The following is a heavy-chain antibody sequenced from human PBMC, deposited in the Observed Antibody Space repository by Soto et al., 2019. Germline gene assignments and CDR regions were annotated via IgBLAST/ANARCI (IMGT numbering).Heavy chain of an antibody. CDR2: MNPNSGNT. J-gene: IGHJ6*02. CDR3: ARGEIGIVLVPAAGYYYGMDV. Sequence: ASVKVSCKASGYTFTSYYMHWVRQATGQGLEWMGWMNPNSGNTGYAQKFQGRVTMTRNTSISTAYMELSSLRSEDTAVYYCARGEIGIVLVPAAGYYYGMDVWGQGTTVTVSS. V-gene: IGHV1-8*02. D-gene: IGHD2-2*01. CDR1: GYTFTSYY.